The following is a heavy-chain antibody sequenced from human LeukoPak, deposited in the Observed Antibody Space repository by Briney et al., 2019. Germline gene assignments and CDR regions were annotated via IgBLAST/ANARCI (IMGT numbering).Heavy chain of an antibody. CDR3: ARQSRYYGSGSPGTDV. J-gene: IGHJ6*02. V-gene: IGHV3-66*02. D-gene: IGHD3-10*01. CDR1: GFIVSTYY. CDR2: LYSDGPT. Sequence: GGSLRLSCAASGFIVSTYYMSWVRQAPGKGLEWVSDLYSDGPTYYADSVKGRVTISRDNSKNTLHLQMNSLRAEDTAVYYCARQSRYYGSGSPGTDVWGQGTTVTVSS.